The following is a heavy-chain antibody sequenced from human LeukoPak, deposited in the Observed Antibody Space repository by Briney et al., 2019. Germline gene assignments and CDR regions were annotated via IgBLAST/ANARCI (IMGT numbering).Heavy chain of an antibody. V-gene: IGHV4-59*01. D-gene: IGHD5-18*01. CDR1: GGSFSGYY. CDR3: ARAGSYNYAMGF. J-gene: IGHJ4*02. CDR2: IYYSGST. Sequence: SETLSLTCAVYGGSFSGYYWSWIRQPPGKGLEWIGCIYYSGSTKYNPSLKSRVTISVDTSKNQFSLKLSSVTAADTAMYYCARAGSYNYAMGFWGQGTLVTVSS.